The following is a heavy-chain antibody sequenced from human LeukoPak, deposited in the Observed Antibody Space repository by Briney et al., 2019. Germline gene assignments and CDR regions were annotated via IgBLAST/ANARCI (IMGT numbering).Heavy chain of an antibody. D-gene: IGHD2-21*01. CDR2: IHSGGST. V-gene: IGHV3-53*04. J-gene: IGHJ4*02. CDR1: AFTASTNY. CDR3: ARYGGVIPY. Sequence: GGSRRLSCAAAAFTASTNYTSCVRQPPGEGLEWVSAIHSGGSTSNDYSVKGPFTISRHNSKNTLYLQMNSVRAEDTAVYYCARYGGVIPYWGQGTLVTVSS.